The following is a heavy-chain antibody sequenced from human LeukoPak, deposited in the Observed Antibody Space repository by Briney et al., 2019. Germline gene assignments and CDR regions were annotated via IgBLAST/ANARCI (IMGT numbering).Heavy chain of an antibody. Sequence: SETLSLTCTVSGGSIRSSYYYWGWIRQPPGKGLEWIGSIDYSGSTWYNSPLKGRVSISVDTSKSQFSLKVTSVTAADTAVYYCARHDPWDYWGQGILVTVSS. CDR1: GGSIRSSYYY. J-gene: IGHJ4*02. V-gene: IGHV4-39*01. CDR3: ARHDPWDY. CDR2: IDYSGST.